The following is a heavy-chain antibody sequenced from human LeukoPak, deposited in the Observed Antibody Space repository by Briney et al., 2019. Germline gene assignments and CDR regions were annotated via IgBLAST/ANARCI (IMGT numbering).Heavy chain of an antibody. Sequence: ASVKVSCKASGGTFSSYAISWVRQAPGHGLEWMGGIIPIFGTANYAQKFQGRVTITTDESTSTAYMELSSLRSEDTAVYYCAREAYDTPSGYWGQGTLVTVSS. J-gene: IGHJ4*02. CDR3: AREAYDTPSGY. V-gene: IGHV1-69*05. D-gene: IGHD3-9*01. CDR2: IIPIFGTA. CDR1: GGTFSSYA.